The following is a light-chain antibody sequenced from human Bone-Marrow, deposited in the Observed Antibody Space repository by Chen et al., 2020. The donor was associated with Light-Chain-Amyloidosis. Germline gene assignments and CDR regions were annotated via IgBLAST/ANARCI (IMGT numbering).Light chain of an antibody. Sequence: SYELTQPPSVSVSPGQTARLTCSGDDLPTKYAYWYQQKPGQAPVLVIHRDTERPSGISERVSGYSSGTTATLTISGVQAEEEADYHCQSADSSGTYEVIFGGGTKLTVL. J-gene: IGLJ2*01. CDR3: QSADSSGTYEVI. CDR2: RDT. V-gene: IGLV3-25*02. CDR1: DLPTKY.